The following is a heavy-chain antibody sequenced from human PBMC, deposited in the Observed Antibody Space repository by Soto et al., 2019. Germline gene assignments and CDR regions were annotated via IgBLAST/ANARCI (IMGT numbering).Heavy chain of an antibody. CDR3: ARGGGQYYDFWSGYYTGTNWFDP. D-gene: IGHD3-3*01. J-gene: IGHJ5*02. Sequence: ASVKVSCKASGYTFTSYDINWVRQATGQGLEWMGWMNPNSGNTGYAQKFQGRVTMTRNTSISTAYMELSSLRSEDTAVYYCARGGGQYYDFWSGYYTGTNWFDPWGQGTLVTVSS. CDR1: GYTFTSYD. V-gene: IGHV1-8*01. CDR2: MNPNSGNT.